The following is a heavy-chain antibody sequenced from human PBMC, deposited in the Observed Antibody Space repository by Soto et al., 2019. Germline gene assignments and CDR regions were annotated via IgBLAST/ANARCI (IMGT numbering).Heavy chain of an antibody. J-gene: IGHJ6*03. D-gene: IGHD2-2*01. CDR3: AKDKRYCSSTSCWPKGPPYYYMDV. Sequence: GGSLRLSCAASGFTFTNAWLNWVRQTPGKGLEWVGRIKSNGGGGRTDYAAPVKGRFTISRDNSKNTLYLQMNSLKAEDTAVYYCAKDKRYCSSTSCWPKGPPYYYMDVWGKGTTVTVSS. CDR1: GFTFTNAW. CDR2: IKSNGGGGRT. V-gene: IGHV3-15*07.